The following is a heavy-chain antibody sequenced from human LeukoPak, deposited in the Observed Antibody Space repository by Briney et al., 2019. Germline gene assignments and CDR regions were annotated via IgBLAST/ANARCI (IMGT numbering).Heavy chain of an antibody. D-gene: IGHD6-13*01. CDR2: IYTSGST. CDR3: ARGVAAAGTPGTNWFDP. J-gene: IGHJ5*02. CDR1: GGSISSYY. Sequence: KTSETLSLTCTVSGGSISSYYWSWIRQPAGKGLEWIGRIYTSGSTNYNPSLKSRVTMSVDTSKNQFSLKLSSVTAADTAVYYCARGVAAAGTPGTNWFDPWGQGTLVTVSS. V-gene: IGHV4-4*07.